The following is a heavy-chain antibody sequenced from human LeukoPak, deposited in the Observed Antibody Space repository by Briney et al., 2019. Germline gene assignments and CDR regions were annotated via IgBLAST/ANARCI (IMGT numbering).Heavy chain of an antibody. J-gene: IGHJ3*01. CDR3: AAEAAYYYDSRHAFAV. CDR2: IVVGSGNT. CDR1: GFTFTSSA. Sequence: SVKVSCKASGFTFTSSAVQWVRQARGQRLEWIGWIVVGSGNTNYAQKFQERVTITRDMSTSLVYMELSSLRSEDTAVYYCAAEAAYYYDSRHAFAVWGQGTMVTVSS. D-gene: IGHD3-22*01. V-gene: IGHV1-58*01.